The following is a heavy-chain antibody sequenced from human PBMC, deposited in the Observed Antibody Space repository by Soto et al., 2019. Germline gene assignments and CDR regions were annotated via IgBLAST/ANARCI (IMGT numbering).Heavy chain of an antibody. CDR1: GFTFSSYG. J-gene: IGHJ6*02. V-gene: IGHV3-30*03. CDR2: ISYDGSNK. Sequence: QVQLVESGGGVVQPGRSLRLSCAASGFTFSSYGMHWVRQAPGKGLEWVAVISYDGSNKYYADSVKGRFTISRDNSKNPLYLQMNSLRAEDTALYYCAGWGDGYNPYYYGMDVWGQGTTVTVSS. CDR3: AGWGDGYNPYYYGMDV. D-gene: IGHD5-12*01.